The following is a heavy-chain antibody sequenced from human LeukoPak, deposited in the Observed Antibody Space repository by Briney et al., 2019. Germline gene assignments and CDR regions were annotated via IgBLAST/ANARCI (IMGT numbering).Heavy chain of an antibody. J-gene: IGHJ5*02. CDR1: GGSISSSSYF. CDR3: ARDPKGIFWFDP. V-gene: IGHV4-39*07. D-gene: IGHD2/OR15-2a*01. CDR2: IYYSGST. Sequence: SETLSLTCTVSGGSISSSSYFWGWIRQPPGKGLEWIGSIYYSGSTYYNPSLKSRVTISVDTSKNQFSLKLSSVTAADTAVYYCARDPKGIFWFDPWGQGTLVTVSS.